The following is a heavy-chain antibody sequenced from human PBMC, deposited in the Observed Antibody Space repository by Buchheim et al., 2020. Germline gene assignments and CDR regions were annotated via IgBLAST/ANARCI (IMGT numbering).Heavy chain of an antibody. J-gene: IGHJ4*02. CDR1: GFTFTSSA. CDR3: AADRSVYYGSGSYYS. D-gene: IGHD3-10*01. V-gene: IGHV1-58*01. Sequence: QMQLVQSGPEVKKPGTSVKVSCKASGFTFTSSAVQWVRQARGQRLEWIGWIVVGSGNTNYAQKFQERVTITRDMSTSTAYMELSSLRSEDTAVYYCAADRSVYYGSGSYYSWGQGTL. CDR2: IVVGSGNT.